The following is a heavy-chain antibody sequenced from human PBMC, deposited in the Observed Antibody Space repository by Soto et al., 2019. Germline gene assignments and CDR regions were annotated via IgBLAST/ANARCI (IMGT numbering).Heavy chain of an antibody. CDR1: GGTFSSYA. V-gene: IGHV1-69*06. D-gene: IGHD6-19*01. Sequence: ASVKVSCKASGGTFSSYAISWVRQAPGQGLEWMGGIIPIFGTANYAQKFQGRATITADKPTSTAYMELSSLRSEDTAVYYCARDLWSRIAVAGYYYGMDVWGQGTTVTVSS. CDR3: ARDLWSRIAVAGYYYGMDV. J-gene: IGHJ6*02. CDR2: IIPIFGTA.